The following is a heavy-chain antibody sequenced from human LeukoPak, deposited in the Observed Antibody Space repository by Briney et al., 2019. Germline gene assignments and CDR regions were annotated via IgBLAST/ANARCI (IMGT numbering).Heavy chain of an antibody. Sequence: PGGSLRLSCAASGFTFSDYWMTWVRQAPGKGLEWVASINEEGSEKYYVDSVKGRFTISRDNAKNSLFLQINTLRAEDTAVYYCGRSLTALIWGQGTLVTVSS. CDR1: GFTFSDYW. CDR3: GRSLTALI. V-gene: IGHV3-7*01. CDR2: INEEGSEK. D-gene: IGHD6-6*01. J-gene: IGHJ4*02.